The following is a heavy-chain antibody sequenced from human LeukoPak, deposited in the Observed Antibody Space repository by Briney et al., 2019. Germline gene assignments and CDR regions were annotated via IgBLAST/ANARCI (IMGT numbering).Heavy chain of an antibody. Sequence: SETLSLTCTVSGGSISSGGYYWSWIRQPPGKGLEWIGYIYHSGSTYYNPSLKSRVTISVDRSKNQFSLKLSSVTAADTAVYYCARGVVVPAAIPYYFDYWGQGTLVTVSS. J-gene: IGHJ4*02. CDR1: GGSISSGGYY. CDR3: ARGVVVPAAIPYYFDY. D-gene: IGHD2-2*01. CDR2: IYHSGST. V-gene: IGHV4-30-2*01.